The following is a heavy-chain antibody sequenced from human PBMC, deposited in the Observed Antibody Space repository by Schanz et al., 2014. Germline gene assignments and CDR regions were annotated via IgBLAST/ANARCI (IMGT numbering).Heavy chain of an antibody. Sequence: DVHLLESGGGLVQPGGSLRLSCAASEFTFSTDAMSWVRQAPGKGLEWLSVISGSGGSTYYADSVKGRFTISRDNSKNTLYLQMSSLRAEDTAVYYCVRDSFFAFDYWGQGTLVTVSS. V-gene: IGHV3-23*01. CDR2: ISGSGGST. CDR1: EFTFSTDA. J-gene: IGHJ4*02. CDR3: VRDSFFAFDY. D-gene: IGHD3-3*01.